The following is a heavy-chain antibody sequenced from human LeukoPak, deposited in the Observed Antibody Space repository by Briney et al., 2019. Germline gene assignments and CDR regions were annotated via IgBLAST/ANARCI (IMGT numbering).Heavy chain of an antibody. J-gene: IGHJ4*02. CDR2: IHYSGST. CDR1: GGSISSSNYY. Sequence: KPSETLSLTCTVSGGSISSSNYYWGWIRQPPGKGLEWIGSIHYSGSTYYNPSLKSRVTISVDTSKNQFSLKLISVTAADTAVYYCARHGHYCGGDCYLDYWGQGTLVTVSS. V-gene: IGHV4-39*01. D-gene: IGHD2-21*02. CDR3: ARHGHYCGGDCYLDY.